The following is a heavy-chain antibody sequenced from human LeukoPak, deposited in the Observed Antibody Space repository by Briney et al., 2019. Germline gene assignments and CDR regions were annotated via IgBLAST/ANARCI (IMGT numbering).Heavy chain of an antibody. CDR3: AKGLRQIWFGELNDAFDI. D-gene: IGHD3-10*01. J-gene: IGHJ3*02. CDR1: GGAFRDHQ. Sequence: SETLSLTRAVYGGAFRDHQWSWIRQPPGKGLEWIGDIERRGYTNYNPSLRGRLTLSVDASKNQISLRLTSATAADTAVYYCAKGLRQIWFGELNDAFDIWGQGTMVHVSS. V-gene: IGHV4-34*01. CDR2: IERRGYT.